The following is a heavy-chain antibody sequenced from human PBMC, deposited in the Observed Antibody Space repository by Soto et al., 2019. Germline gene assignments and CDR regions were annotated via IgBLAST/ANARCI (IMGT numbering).Heavy chain of an antibody. J-gene: IGHJ3*02. CDR3: AKVGYYDGSGYNAFDI. CDR1: GGSISNYY. Sequence: SETLSLTCTVSGGSISNYYWSWIRQPPGKGLEWIGFMSYSGSTYYNPSLKSRVTISVDRSKNQFSLKLSSVTAADTAVYFCAKVGYYDGSGYNAFDIWGQGTMVT. D-gene: IGHD3-22*01. CDR2: MSYSGST. V-gene: IGHV4-59*12.